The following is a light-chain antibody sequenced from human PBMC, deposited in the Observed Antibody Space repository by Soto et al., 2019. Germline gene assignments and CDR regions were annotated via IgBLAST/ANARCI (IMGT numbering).Light chain of an antibody. V-gene: IGLV1-40*01. J-gene: IGLJ2*01. CDR2: DNN. CDR1: SSNIGAGYD. CDR3: QSYDSSLRGSV. Sequence: QSALTQPPSVSGAPGQRVTISCTGSSSNIGAGYDVHWYQQVPGTAPKLLISDNNNRPSGVPDRFSGSKSGTSASLAITGLQAEDEADYHCQSYDSSLRGSVFGGGTKVTVL.